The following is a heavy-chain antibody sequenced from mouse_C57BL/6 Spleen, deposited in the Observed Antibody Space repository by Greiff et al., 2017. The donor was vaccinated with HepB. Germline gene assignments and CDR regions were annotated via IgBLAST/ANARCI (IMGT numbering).Heavy chain of an antibody. CDR2: IYPGDGDT. J-gene: IGHJ4*01. Sequence: VNVVESGAELVKPGASVKISCKASGYAFSSYWMNWVKQRPGKGLEWIGQIYPGDGDTNYNGKFKGKATLTADKSSSTAYMQLSSLTSEDSAVYFCARWDGNYAYYYAMVYWGQGTSVTVSS. CDR3: ARWDGNYAYYYAMVY. D-gene: IGHD2-1*01. CDR1: GYAFSSYW. V-gene: IGHV1-80*01.